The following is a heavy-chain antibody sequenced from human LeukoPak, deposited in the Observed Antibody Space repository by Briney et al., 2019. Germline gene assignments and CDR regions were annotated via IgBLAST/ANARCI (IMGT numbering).Heavy chain of an antibody. D-gene: IGHD1-1*01. Sequence: ASVKVSCKASGYTFTGYYMHWVRQAPGQGLEWMGWINPNSGGTNYAQKFQGRVTMTRDTSISTAYMELSRLRSDDTAVYYCARDARYGYYYYMDVWGKGTTVTISS. CDR3: ARDARYGYYYYMDV. CDR1: GYTFTGYY. CDR2: INPNSGGT. V-gene: IGHV1-2*02. J-gene: IGHJ6*03.